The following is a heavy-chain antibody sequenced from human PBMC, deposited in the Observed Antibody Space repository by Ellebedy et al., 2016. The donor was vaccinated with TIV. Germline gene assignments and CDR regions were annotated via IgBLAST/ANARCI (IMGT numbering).Heavy chain of an antibody. D-gene: IGHD4-17*01. CDR1: GFSFRSYW. CDR2: IYQDGSEQ. V-gene: IGHV3-7*01. J-gene: IGHJ5*01. Sequence: GESLKISCEASGFSFRSYWMSWVRQAPGKGLEWVANIYQDGSEQYYVDSVKGRFTISRDNAKNSVYLQMNRLRAEDTAVYYCARRGSFGDYAVQVNSWFDSWGQGTLVTVAP. CDR3: ARRGSFGDYAVQVNSWFDS.